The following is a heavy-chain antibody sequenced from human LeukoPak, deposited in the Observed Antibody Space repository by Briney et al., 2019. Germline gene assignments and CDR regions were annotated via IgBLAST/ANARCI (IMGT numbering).Heavy chain of an antibody. CDR2: INHSEST. D-gene: IGHD6-19*01. CDR3: AREREESGAWYERPHFDY. CDR1: GGSFSGYY. V-gene: IGHV4-34*01. Sequence: PSETLSLICAVYGGSFSGYYWAWIRQSPAEGLEWIGQINHSESTNYNPSLKSRVTISVDTSKNQFSLKVRSVTAADTALYYCAREREESGAWYERPHFDYWGRGALVTVSS. J-gene: IGHJ4*02.